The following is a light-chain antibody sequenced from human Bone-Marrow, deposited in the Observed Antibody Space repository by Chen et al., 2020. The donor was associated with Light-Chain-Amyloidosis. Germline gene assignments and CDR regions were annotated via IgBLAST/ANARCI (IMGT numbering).Light chain of an antibody. CDR1: DLPTKY. V-gene: IGLV3-25*03. J-gene: IGLJ2*01. CDR2: RDT. CDR3: QSADSSGTYEVI. Sequence: SYELTHPPSVSVSPGQTARITCSGDDLPTKYAYWYQKKPGQAPVLVIHRDTERPSGISERFSGSSSGTTATLTISGVQAEDEADYHWQSADSSGTYEVIFGGGTKLTVL.